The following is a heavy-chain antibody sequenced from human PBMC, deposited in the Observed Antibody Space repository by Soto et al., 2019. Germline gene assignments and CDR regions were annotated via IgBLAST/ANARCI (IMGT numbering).Heavy chain of an antibody. CDR3: ARDLYCSGGSCYSGWFDP. Sequence: QVQLVQSGAEVQKPGASVKVSCKASGYTFTGYYMHWVRQAPGQGLEWMGWINPNSGGTNYAQKFQGWVTMTRDTSISTAYMELSRLRSDDTAVYYCARDLYCSGGSCYSGWFDPWGQGTLVTVSS. V-gene: IGHV1-2*04. J-gene: IGHJ5*02. D-gene: IGHD2-15*01. CDR2: INPNSGGT. CDR1: GYTFTGYY.